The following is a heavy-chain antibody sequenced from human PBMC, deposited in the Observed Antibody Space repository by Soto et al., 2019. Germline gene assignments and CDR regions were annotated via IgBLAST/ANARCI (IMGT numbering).Heavy chain of an antibody. CDR2: IYYSGST. V-gene: IGHV4-30-4*01. Sequence: SETLSLTCTVSGGSISSGDYYWSWIRQPPGKGLEWIGYIYYSGSTYYNPSLKSRVTISVDTSKNQFSLKLSSVTAADTAVYYCAGIYDSSGYPVPYFDYWGQGTLVTVSS. CDR3: AGIYDSSGYPVPYFDY. CDR1: GGSISSGDYY. D-gene: IGHD3-22*01. J-gene: IGHJ4*02.